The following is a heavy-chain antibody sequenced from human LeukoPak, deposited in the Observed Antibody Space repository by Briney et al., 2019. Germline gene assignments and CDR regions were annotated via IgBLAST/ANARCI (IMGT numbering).Heavy chain of an antibody. CDR1: GLTVSSNY. CDR3: AGASYVVTAAATAFDI. Sequence: GSLRLSCAASGLTVSSNYMSWVRQAPGKGLEWVSIIFSGGSTFYGDSVKGRFTMSRDISKNTVYLQMNSLRAEDTAVYYCAGASYVVTAAATAFDIWGQGTMVTVSS. V-gene: IGHV3-53*01. D-gene: IGHD2-2*01. CDR2: IFSGGST. J-gene: IGHJ3*02.